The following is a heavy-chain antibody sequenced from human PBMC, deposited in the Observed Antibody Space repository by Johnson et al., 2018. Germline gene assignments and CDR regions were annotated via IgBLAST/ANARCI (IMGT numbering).Heavy chain of an antibody. J-gene: IGHJ4*02. CDR3: ARGRWLEGFDY. Sequence: QVQLVESGGGVVQPGRSLRLSCAASGFTFSSYGMHWVRQAPGKGLEWVAVISYDGSTKYYADSVKGLLTISRDNSKKTVYREMHSLCADGQAVYYCARGRWLEGFDYWGQGTLVSVSS. CDR2: ISYDGSTK. CDR1: GFTFSSYG. D-gene: IGHD5-12*01. V-gene: IGHV3-30*03.